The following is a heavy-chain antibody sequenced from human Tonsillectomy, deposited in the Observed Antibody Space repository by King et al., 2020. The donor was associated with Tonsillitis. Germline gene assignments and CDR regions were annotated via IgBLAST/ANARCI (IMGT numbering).Heavy chain of an antibody. CDR3: ARGAYSGSCYDYFNYYMDV. CDR1: GGSFSGYY. V-gene: IGHV4-34*01. CDR2: INHSGST. Sequence: VQLQQWGAGLLKPSETLSLTCAVFGGSFSGYYWSWIRHPPGEGLEWLGEINHSGSTNYNPSLKSRVTISLDTSKNQFSLKINSVTAADTAVYYCARGAYSGSCYDYFNYYMDVWGKGATVTVSS. D-gene: IGHD1-26*01. J-gene: IGHJ6*03.